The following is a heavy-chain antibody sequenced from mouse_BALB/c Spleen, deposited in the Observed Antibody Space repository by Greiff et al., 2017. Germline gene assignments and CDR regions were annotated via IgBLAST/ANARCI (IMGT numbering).Heavy chain of an antibody. CDR3: ARNYYDYDGVAY. CDR1: GYTFTSYW. Sequence: QVQLQQSGAELAKPGASVKMSCKASGYTFTSYWMHWVKQRPGQGLEWIGYINPSTGYTEYNQKFKDKATLTADKSSSTAYMQLSSLTSEDSAVYYCARNYYDYDGVAYWGQGTLVTVSA. CDR2: INPSTGYT. V-gene: IGHV1-7*01. D-gene: IGHD2-4*01. J-gene: IGHJ3*01.